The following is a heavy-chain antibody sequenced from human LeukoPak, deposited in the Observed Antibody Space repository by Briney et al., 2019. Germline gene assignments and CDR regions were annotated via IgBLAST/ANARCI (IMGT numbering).Heavy chain of an antibody. CDR3: ARHLFSGGWYHVGS. V-gene: IGHV4-39*01. CDR1: GGSISSYY. J-gene: IGHJ4*02. CDR2: IYYSGST. D-gene: IGHD6-19*01. Sequence: SETLSLTCTVSGGSISSYYWGWIRQPPGKGLEWIGNIYYSGSTYYSPSLKSRVTISVDTSKNLFSLKLSSVTAADTAVYYCARHLFSGGWYHVGSWGQGTLVTVSS.